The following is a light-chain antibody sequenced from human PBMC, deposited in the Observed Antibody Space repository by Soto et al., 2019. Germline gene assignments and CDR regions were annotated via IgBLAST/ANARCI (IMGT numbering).Light chain of an antibody. CDR1: SSDFCDYNY. CDR3: SSYTTTTVV. J-gene: IGLJ2*01. CDR2: DVS. V-gene: IGLV2-14*01. Sequence: QSALTQPASVSGSPGQSITISCTGTSSDFCDYNYVSWYQQRPSKAPKLMIYDVSNRPSGISNRFSGSKSGNTASLTISGLQTEDEAVYYCSSYTTTTVVFGGGTKLTVL.